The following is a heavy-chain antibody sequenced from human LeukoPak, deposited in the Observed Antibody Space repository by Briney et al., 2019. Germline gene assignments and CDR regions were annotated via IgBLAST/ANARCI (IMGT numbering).Heavy chain of an antibody. CDR3: ARGGSSGYYSDY. CDR1: GYAFTSYD. CDR2: MNPNSGNT. Sequence: ASVKVSCKASGYAFTSYDINWVRQATGQGLEWMGWMNPNSGNTGYAQKFQGRVTMTRNTSISTAYMELSSLRSEDTAVYYCARGGSSGYYSDYWGQGTLVTVSS. D-gene: IGHD3-22*01. V-gene: IGHV1-8*01. J-gene: IGHJ4*02.